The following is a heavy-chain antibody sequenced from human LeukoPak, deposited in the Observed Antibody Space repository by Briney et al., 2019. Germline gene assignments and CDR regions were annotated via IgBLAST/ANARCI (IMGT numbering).Heavy chain of an antibody. J-gene: IGHJ4*02. Sequence: SETLSLTCTVSGGSISSYYWSWIRQPPGKGLEWIGYIYYSGSTNYNPSLKSRVTISVDTSKNQFSLKLSSVTAADTAVYYCARLGSYYYDSSGYYYEGYFFDYWGQGILVTVSS. V-gene: IGHV4-59*08. CDR2: IYYSGST. D-gene: IGHD3-22*01. CDR1: GGSISSYY. CDR3: ARLGSYYYDSSGYYYEGYFFDY.